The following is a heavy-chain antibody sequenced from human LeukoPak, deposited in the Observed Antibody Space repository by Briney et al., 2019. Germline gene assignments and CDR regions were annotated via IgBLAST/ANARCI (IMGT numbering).Heavy chain of an antibody. J-gene: IGHJ4*02. D-gene: IGHD6-13*01. CDR3: AKIRAPYSSSWNPFDY. Sequence: GGSLRLSCAASRFTFSNYAMSWVRQAPGKGLEWVSGISGSGDSTYYADSVRGRFIITRDNSKNTVYVQMNSLRVEDTAIYYCAKIRAPYSSSWNPFDYWGQGTLVTVSS. CDR1: RFTFSNYA. CDR2: ISGSGDST. V-gene: IGHV3-23*01.